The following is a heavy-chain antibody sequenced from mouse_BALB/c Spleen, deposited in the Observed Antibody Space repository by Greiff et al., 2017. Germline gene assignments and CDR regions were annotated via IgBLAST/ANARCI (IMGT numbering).Heavy chain of an antibody. V-gene: IGHV3-2*02. CDR2: ISYSGST. CDR1: GYSITSDYA. D-gene: IGHD3-3*01. J-gene: IGHJ4*01. Sequence: VQLKESGPGLVKPSQSLSLTCTVTGYSITSDYAWNWIRQFPGNKLEWMGYISYSGSTSYNPSLKSRISITRDTSKNQFFLQLNSVTTEDTATYYCARNGEGLYAMDYWGQGTSVTVSS. CDR3: ARNGEGLYAMDY.